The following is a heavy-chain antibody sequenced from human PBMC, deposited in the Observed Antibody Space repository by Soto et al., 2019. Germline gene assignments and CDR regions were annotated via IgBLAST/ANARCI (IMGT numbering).Heavy chain of an antibody. CDR2: ISYDGSNK. Sequence: WVSLRLSCAASGFTFRDYSMHWVRQAPGKGQVWLAVISYDGSNKYCADSVKGRFTISRDNSKNTLYLQMNSLRAEDTALYYCAKGPYGAPDYWGQGTLVTVSS. CDR1: GFTFRDYS. CDR3: AKGPYGAPDY. V-gene: IGHV3-30-3*01. D-gene: IGHD4-17*01. J-gene: IGHJ4*02.